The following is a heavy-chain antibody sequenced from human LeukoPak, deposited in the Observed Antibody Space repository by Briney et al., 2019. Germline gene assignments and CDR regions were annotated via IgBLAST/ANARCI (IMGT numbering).Heavy chain of an antibody. CDR1: GGSISSYY. V-gene: IGHV4-39*01. CDR3: AGIYYDFWSGYYGPFDY. J-gene: IGHJ4*02. Sequence: PSETLSLTCTVSGGSISSYYWGWIRQPPGKGLEWIGSIYYSGSTYYNPSLKSRVTISVDTSKNQFSLKLSSVTAADTAVYYCAGIYYDFWSGYYGPFDYWGQGTLVTVSS. D-gene: IGHD3-3*01. CDR2: IYYSGST.